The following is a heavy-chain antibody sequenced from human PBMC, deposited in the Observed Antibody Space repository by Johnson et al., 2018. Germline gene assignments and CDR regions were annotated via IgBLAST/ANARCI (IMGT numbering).Heavy chain of an antibody. CDR3: ATQDCSGGSCYGMDG. J-gene: IGHJ6*02. Sequence: VQLVESGAEVKKXGSSVKVXCKASGGTFSSYAISWVRQAPGQGLEWMGGIIPIFGTANYAQKFQGRVTITADESTSTAYMERSSLRLEDTAVYYCATQDCSGGSCYGMDGWGQGTTVTVSS. CDR2: IIPIFGTA. D-gene: IGHD2-15*01. V-gene: IGHV1-69*01. CDR1: GGTFSSYA.